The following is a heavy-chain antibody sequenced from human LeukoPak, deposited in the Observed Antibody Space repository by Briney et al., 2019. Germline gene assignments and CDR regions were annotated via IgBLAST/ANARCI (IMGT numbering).Heavy chain of an antibody. V-gene: IGHV3-23*01. J-gene: IGHJ4*02. Sequence: PGGSLRLSCAASGFTFSSYAMSWVRQPPGKGLEWVSAISGSGGSTYYADSVKGRFTISRDNSKNTLYLQMNSLRAEDTAVYYCAKTRGYSGYGHFDYWGQGTLVTVSS. CDR3: AKTRGYSGYGHFDY. CDR1: GFTFSSYA. CDR2: ISGSGGST. D-gene: IGHD5-12*01.